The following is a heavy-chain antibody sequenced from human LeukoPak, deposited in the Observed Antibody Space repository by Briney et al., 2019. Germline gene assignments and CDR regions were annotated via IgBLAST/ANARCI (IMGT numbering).Heavy chain of an antibody. CDR3: ARVTQGGPDQTSYSSSDKNYYYYYYMDV. V-gene: IGHV1-46*01. D-gene: IGHD6-6*01. CDR1: GYTFSNYY. CDR2: INPSSGSP. Sequence: ASVKVSCKTSGYTFSNYYIHWVRQAPGQGLEWMGTINPSSGSPSYAQKLQGRVTMTTDTSTSTAYMELRSLRSDDTAVYYCARVTQGGPDQTSYSSSDKNYYYYYYMDVWGKGTTVTVSS. J-gene: IGHJ6*03.